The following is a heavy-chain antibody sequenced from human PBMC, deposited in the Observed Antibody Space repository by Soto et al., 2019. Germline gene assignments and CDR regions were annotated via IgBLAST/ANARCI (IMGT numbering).Heavy chain of an antibody. Sequence: QVQLVESGGGVVQPGRSLRLSCAASGFTFSSYAMHWVRQAPGKGLEWVAVISYDGSNKYYADSVKGRFTISRDNSKNTLYLQMNSLGAEDTAVYYCARELDSWGRDGMDVWGQGTTVTVSS. J-gene: IGHJ6*02. D-gene: IGHD7-27*01. CDR2: ISYDGSNK. CDR1: GFTFSSYA. V-gene: IGHV3-30-3*01. CDR3: ARELDSWGRDGMDV.